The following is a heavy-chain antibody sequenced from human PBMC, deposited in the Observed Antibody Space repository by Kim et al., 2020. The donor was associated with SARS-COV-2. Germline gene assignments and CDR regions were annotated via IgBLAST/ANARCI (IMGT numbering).Heavy chain of an antibody. CDR2: SIPFFSTT. V-gene: IGHV1-69*13. CDR3: TRESYSGGYGSPGAFDV. CDR1: GGSLKTYT. J-gene: IGHJ3*01. Sequence: SVKVSCKASGGSLKTYTISWVRQAPGQGLEWMGTSIPFFSTTNYAPKFQGRLSISADESTGTAYMDLNSLRSEDTAVYYCTRESYSGGYGSPGAFDVWGQGTMVTVSS. D-gene: IGHD1-26*01.